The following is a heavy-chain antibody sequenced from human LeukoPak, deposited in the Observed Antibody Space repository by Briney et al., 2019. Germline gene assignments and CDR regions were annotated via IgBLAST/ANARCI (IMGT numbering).Heavy chain of an antibody. Sequence: SETLSLTCTVSGGSISSYYWSWIRQPPGKGLEWIGYIYYSGSTNYNPSLKSRVTISVDTSKHQFSLKLSSVTAADTAVYYCARGSWELRFYYFDYWGQGTLVTVSS. CDR1: GGSISSYY. V-gene: IGHV4-59*01. CDR2: IYYSGST. J-gene: IGHJ4*02. CDR3: ARGSWELRFYYFDY. D-gene: IGHD1-26*01.